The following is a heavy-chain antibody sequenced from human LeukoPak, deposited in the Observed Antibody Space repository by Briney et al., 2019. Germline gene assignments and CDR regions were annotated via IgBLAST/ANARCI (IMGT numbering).Heavy chain of an antibody. CDR2: IYDSGST. CDR1: GGSIRSSYYY. D-gene: IGHD1-26*01. J-gene: IGHJ4*02. CDR3: ARQVLDSGSYYGGYYFDY. V-gene: IGHV4-39*01. Sequence: SETLSLTCTVSGGSIRSSYYYWGWIRQPPGKGLEWIGSIYDSGSTYYNPSLKSRVTISVDTSKNQFSLKLNSVTAADTAVYYCARQVLDSGSYYGGYYFDYWGQGTLVTVSS.